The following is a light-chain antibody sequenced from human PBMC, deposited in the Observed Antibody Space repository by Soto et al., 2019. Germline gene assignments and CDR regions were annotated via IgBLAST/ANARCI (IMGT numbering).Light chain of an antibody. V-gene: IGKV3-11*01. CDR1: QSVSSY. Sequence: EIVLTQSPATLSLSPGERATLSCRASQSVSSYLAWYQQKPGQAPRLLIYDASNRATGIPARFSGSGSGTDFTLTICSLEPKDFAVYYCQQRSNWPPYTFGQGTKLEIK. J-gene: IGKJ2*01. CDR2: DAS. CDR3: QQRSNWPPYT.